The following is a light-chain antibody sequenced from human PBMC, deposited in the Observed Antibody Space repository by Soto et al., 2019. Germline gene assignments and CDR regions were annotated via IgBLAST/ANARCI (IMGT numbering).Light chain of an antibody. J-gene: IGKJ5*01. CDR2: DAS. CDR1: QDISNY. CDR3: QQYDNLPIT. V-gene: IGKV1-33*01. Sequence: DIQMTQAPSSVSGSVGDRVTITGQASQDISNYLNWYQQKPGKAPKLLIYDASNLETGVPSRFSGSGSGTDFTFTISSLQPEDIATYYCQQYDNLPITFGQGTRLEIK.